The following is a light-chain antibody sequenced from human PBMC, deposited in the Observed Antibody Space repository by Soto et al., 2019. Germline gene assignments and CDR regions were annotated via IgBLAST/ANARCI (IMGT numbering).Light chain of an antibody. J-gene: IGLJ1*01. CDR2: EVT. CDR3: SSYAASNKHV. CDR1: SSDVGGYDF. Sequence: QSALAQPPSASGSPGQSITISCTGTSSDVGGYDFVSWYQQHPGKAPKLMIYEVTKRPSGVPDRFSGSKSGNTASLTVSGLRPEDEADYYCSSYAASNKHVFGTGTKVTVL. V-gene: IGLV2-8*01.